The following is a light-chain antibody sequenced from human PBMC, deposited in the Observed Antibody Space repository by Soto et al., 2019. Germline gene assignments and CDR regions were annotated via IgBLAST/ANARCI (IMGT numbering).Light chain of an antibody. Sequence: DIVMTQYPDSLTVSLGERATIRCKSSQSVIHSSNNKNYLSWYQQRPGQPPKLLIYWASIRESGVTERFSGSGSGTDFTLTISSLQAEDVAVYYCQQFHSNPPTFGGGTKVDIK. CDR2: WAS. CDR1: QSVIHSSNNKNY. V-gene: IGKV4-1*01. CDR3: QQFHSNPPT. J-gene: IGKJ4*01.